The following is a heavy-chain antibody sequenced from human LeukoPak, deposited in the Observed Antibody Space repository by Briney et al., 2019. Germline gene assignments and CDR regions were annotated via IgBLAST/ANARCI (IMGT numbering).Heavy chain of an antibody. CDR1: GGSISNY. CDR2: IYYSGST. Sequence: SETLSLTCTVSGGSISNYWSWIRQPPGKGLEWIGYIYYSGSTNYNPSLKSRVTISVDTSKNQFSLKLSSVTAADTAVYYCARDPVNSSFDYWGQGTLVTVSS. J-gene: IGHJ4*02. D-gene: IGHD6-6*01. CDR3: ARDPVNSSFDY. V-gene: IGHV4-59*01.